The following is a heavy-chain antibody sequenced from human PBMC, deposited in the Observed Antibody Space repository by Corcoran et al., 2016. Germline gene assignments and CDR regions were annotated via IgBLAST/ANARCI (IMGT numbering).Heavy chain of an antibody. CDR3: AREPVYYDILTGYYPGDYFDY. D-gene: IGHD3-9*01. CDR1: GFTFSSYS. V-gene: IGHV3-48*04. J-gene: IGHJ4*02. Sequence: EVQLVESGGGLVQPGGSLRLSCAASGFTFSSYSMNWVRQAPGKGLEWVSYISSSSTIYYADSVKGRFTISRDNAKNSLYLQMNSLRAEDTALYYCAREPVYYDILTGYYPGDYFDYWGQGTLVTVSS. CDR2: ISSSSTI.